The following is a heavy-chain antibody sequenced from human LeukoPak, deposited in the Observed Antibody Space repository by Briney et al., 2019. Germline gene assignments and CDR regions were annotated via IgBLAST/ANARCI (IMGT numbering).Heavy chain of an antibody. CDR1: GYTFTGYY. D-gene: IGHD3-10*01. CDR2: INPNGGST. CDR3: ARGGMVRDRRHFQFDH. V-gene: IGHV1-46*01. Sequence: GASVKVSCKASGYTFTGYYMHWVRQAPGQGLEWMGIINPNGGSTIYAQKFQGRVTMTRDTSTSTVYMDLTSLRSEDTAVYYCARGGMVRDRRHFQFDHWGQGTLVTVSS. J-gene: IGHJ4*02.